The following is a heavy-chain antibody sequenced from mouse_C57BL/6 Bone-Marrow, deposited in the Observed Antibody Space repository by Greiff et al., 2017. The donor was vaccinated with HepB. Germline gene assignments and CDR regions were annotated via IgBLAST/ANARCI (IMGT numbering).Heavy chain of an antibody. CDR2: IYPGSGST. V-gene: IGHV1-55*01. CDR1: GYTFTSYW. Sequence: QVQLQQPGAELVKPGASVKMSCKASGYTFTSYWLTWVKQRPGQGLEWIGDIYPGSGSTNYNEKFKSKATLTVDTSSSTAYMQLSSLTSEDSAVYYCARRGSSYGYFDVWGTGTTVTVSS. CDR3: ARRGSSYGYFDV. J-gene: IGHJ1*03. D-gene: IGHD1-1*01.